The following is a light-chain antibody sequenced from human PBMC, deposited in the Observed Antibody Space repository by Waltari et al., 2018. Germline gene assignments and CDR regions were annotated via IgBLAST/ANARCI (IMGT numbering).Light chain of an antibody. J-gene: IGKJ3*01. CDR3: QQYDSLPPD. Sequence: DIQMTQSPSSLSASVGDRVTITCQASQDISNYLNWYQQKPGKAPKLLIYDASDLETGVPSRFSGSGSGTHFTLTISSLQPEDIATYFCQQYDSLPPDFGPGTKVDIK. CDR1: QDISNY. CDR2: DAS. V-gene: IGKV1-33*01.